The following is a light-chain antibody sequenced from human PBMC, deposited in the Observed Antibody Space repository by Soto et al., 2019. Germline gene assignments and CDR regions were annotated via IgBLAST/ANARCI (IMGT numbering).Light chain of an antibody. J-gene: IGLJ2*01. CDR3: QVWDSSTVV. CDR1: NIGTKN. V-gene: IGLV3-9*01. CDR2: RDT. Sequence: SYELTQPLSVSVDLGQTARITCGGNNIGTKNVHWYQQKPGQAPVLVIYRDTNRPSGIPERFSGSNSGSTATLTISRAQAGDEADFYCQVWDSSTVVFGGGTKLTVL.